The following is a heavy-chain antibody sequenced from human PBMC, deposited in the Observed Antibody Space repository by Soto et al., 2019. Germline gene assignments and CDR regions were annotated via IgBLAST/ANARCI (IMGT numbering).Heavy chain of an antibody. D-gene: IGHD3-22*01. CDR2: ISSGSNSK. CDR1: GFTFNTNS. Sequence: EVQLVESGGGLAQPGGSLRLSCAASGFTFNTNSMNWVRQAPGKGLEWVSYISSGSNSKYYADSVKGRFTISRDNAKNSLYLQMNNLRDEDTAIYYCAADIRYDSSGYHYEWGDYWGQGTRVTVPS. CDR3: AADIRYDSSGYHYEWGDY. V-gene: IGHV3-48*02. J-gene: IGHJ4*02.